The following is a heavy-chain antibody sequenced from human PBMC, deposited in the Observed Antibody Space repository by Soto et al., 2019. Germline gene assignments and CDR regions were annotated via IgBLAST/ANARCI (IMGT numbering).Heavy chain of an antibody. V-gene: IGHV1-69*02. CDR1: GGTFSSYT. Sequence: QVQLVQSGAEVEKPGSSVKVSCKASGGTFSSYTISWVRQAPGQGLEWVGRIIPILGIANYAQKFQGRVTITADKSTSRAYMELSSLRSEDTAVYYCASAYCGGDCYARRPFDYCGQGTLVTVSS. D-gene: IGHD2-21*01. J-gene: IGHJ4*02. CDR3: ASAYCGGDCYARRPFDY. CDR2: IIPILGIA.